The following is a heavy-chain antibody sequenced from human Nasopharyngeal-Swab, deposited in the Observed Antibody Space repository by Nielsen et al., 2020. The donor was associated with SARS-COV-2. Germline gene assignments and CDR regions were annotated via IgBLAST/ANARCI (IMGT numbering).Heavy chain of an antibody. D-gene: IGHD2-15*01. CDR3: ARGRYCLH. J-gene: IGHJ4*02. CDR2: INSVSSIT. V-gene: IGHV3-11*06. Sequence: WIRQPPGKGLEWISYINSVSSITDYADSVKGRFTISRDNAKNLLYLQMDSLSADDTAIYYCARGRYCLHWGQGTLVTVSS.